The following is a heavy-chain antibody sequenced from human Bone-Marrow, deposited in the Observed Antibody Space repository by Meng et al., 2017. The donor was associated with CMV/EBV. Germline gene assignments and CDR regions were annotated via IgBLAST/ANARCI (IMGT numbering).Heavy chain of an antibody. D-gene: IGHD6-13*01. Sequence: SVKVSCKASGGTFSSYAISWVRQAPGQGLEWMGGINPILGIANYAQKFQGRVTITADKSTSTAYMEVRSLRSDDTAVYYCAREASAAFDYWGQGTLVTVSS. V-gene: IGHV1-69*10. CDR1: GGTFSSYA. CDR2: INPILGIA. J-gene: IGHJ4*02. CDR3: AREASAAFDY.